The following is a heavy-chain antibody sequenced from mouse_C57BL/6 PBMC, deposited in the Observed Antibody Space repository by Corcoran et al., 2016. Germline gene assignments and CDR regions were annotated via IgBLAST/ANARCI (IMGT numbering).Heavy chain of an antibody. J-gene: IGHJ1*03. V-gene: IGHV1-80*01. CDR1: GYAFSSYW. D-gene: IGHD1-1*01. CDR3: ASTVVPYWYFDV. CDR2: IYPGDGDT. Sequence: QVQLQQSGAELVKPGASVKISCKASGYAFSSYWMNWVKQRPGKGLEWIGQIYPGDGDTNYNGKFKGKATLTADKSSSTAYMQLSSLTSEDSAVYFCASTVVPYWYFDVWGTGTTVTVSS.